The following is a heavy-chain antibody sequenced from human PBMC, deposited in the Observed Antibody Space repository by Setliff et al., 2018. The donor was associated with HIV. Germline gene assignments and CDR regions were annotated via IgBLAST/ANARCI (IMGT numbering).Heavy chain of an antibody. V-gene: IGHV3-74*01. CDR1: GFTFSSHW. Sequence: GGSLRLSCAASGFTFSSHWMHWVRQAPGKGLVWVSRINGDGSSATYADSVKGRFTISRDNAKNSLYLQMNSLRAEDTAVYYCASARIPTGGTSTSLDYWGQGALVTVSS. J-gene: IGHJ4*02. CDR2: INGDGSSA. CDR3: ASARIPTGGTSTSLDY. D-gene: IGHD1-1*01.